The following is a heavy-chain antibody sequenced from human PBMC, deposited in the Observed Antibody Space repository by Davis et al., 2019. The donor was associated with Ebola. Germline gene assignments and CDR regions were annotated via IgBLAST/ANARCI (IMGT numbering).Heavy chain of an antibody. J-gene: IGHJ3*02. CDR3: ARALFGASAFDI. V-gene: IGHV3-13*01. D-gene: IGHD2-21*01. CDR1: GFTFRSYD. CDR2: IGAAGDT. Sequence: GESLKISCAASGFTFRSYDMHWVRQATGKRLESLSAIGAAGDTYYPGSVQGRFTISRENAKNSLYLQMNSLRAGDTAVYYCARALFGASAFDIWGQGTMVTVSS.